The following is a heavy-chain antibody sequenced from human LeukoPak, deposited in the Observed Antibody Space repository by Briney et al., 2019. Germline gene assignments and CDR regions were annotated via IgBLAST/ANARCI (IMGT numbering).Heavy chain of an antibody. J-gene: IGHJ6*03. CDR1: CYNFTHHV. Sequence: GASVKDSFKASCYNFTHHVNRWVGQAPGQGLEVMGWISGYNGNTSYAQKLQGRVTMTTDTSTSTAYMELRSLRSDDTAVYYCARPLYYYDTNGLDYYYMDVWGKGTTVTVSS. CDR2: ISGYNGNT. CDR3: ARPLYYYDTNGLDYYYMDV. D-gene: IGHD3-22*01. V-gene: IGHV1-18*01.